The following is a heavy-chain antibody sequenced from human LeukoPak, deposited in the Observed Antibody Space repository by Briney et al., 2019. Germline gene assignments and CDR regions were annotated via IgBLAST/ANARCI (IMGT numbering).Heavy chain of an antibody. CDR1: GYTFTGYY. D-gene: IGHD6-19*01. J-gene: IGHJ4*02. CDR3: ARGGGVAVTGTIDY. CDR2: INPNSGGA. Sequence: ASAKVSCKASGYTFTGYYMHWVRQAPGQGLEWMGWINPNSGGARYAQKFQGRVTMTGDTATGTAYMELSGLTSDDTAVYYCARGGGVAVTGTIDYWGQGTLVTVSP. V-gene: IGHV1-2*02.